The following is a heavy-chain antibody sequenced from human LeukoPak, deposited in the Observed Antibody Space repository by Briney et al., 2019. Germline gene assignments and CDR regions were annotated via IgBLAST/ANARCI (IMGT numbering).Heavy chain of an antibody. J-gene: IGHJ4*02. CDR1: GFTFSSYA. Sequence: GGPLRLSCAASGFTFSSYAMHWVRQAPGKGLEYVSAISSNGGSTYYANSVKGRFTISRDNSKNTLYLQMGSLRAEDMAVYYCARDRASRFDYWGQGTLVTVSS. CDR2: ISSNGGST. CDR3: ARDRASRFDY. D-gene: IGHD2-2*01. V-gene: IGHV3-64*01.